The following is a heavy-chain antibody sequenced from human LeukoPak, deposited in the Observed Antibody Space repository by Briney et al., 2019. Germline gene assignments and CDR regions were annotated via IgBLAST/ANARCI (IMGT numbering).Heavy chain of an antibody. V-gene: IGHV3-7*03. CDR3: ARGRWETLDY. CDR2: IKQDGSKK. Sequence: GGSLRLSCAASGFTFSSYAMSWVRQAPGKGLEWVANIKQDGSKKYYVDSVKGRFTISRDNAKNSLYLQMNSLRAEDTAVYYCARGRWETLDYWGQGTLVTVSS. J-gene: IGHJ4*02. CDR1: GFTFSSYA. D-gene: IGHD1-26*01.